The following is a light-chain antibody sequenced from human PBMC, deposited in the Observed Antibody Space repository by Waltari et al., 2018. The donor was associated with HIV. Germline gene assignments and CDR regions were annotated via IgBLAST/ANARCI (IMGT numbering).Light chain of an antibody. CDR2: DAS. CDR3: QQYDSLPYT. J-gene: IGKJ2*01. CDR1: QDISNH. V-gene: IGKV1-33*01. Sequence: DIQMTQSPSSLSASVRDRVTITCQASQDISNHLNWYQQKPGKAPKLLIYDASSLETGVPSRFTGGGSATDFTFTISSLQPEDIATYYCQQYDSLPYTFGQGTKLEIK.